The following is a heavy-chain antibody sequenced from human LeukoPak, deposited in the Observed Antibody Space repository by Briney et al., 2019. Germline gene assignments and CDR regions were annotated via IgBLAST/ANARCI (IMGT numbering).Heavy chain of an antibody. CDR3: ARDESCSTATCLSFFDY. CDR1: GGTFSSYA. Sequence: ASVKVSCKASGGTFSSYAISWVRQAPGQGLEWMGGIIPILDLANYAQKFQGRVMITADRSTSTAYMELSSLRSEDTAVYYCARDESCSTATCLSFFDYWGQGTLVTVSS. D-gene: IGHD2-2*01. CDR2: IIPILDLA. V-gene: IGHV1-69*10. J-gene: IGHJ4*02.